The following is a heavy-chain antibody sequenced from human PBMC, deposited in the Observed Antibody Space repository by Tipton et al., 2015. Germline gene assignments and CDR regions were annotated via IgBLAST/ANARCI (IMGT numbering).Heavy chain of an antibody. V-gene: IGHV4-38-2*01. CDR2: IYHSGST. CDR1: GYPINSDYY. CDR3: ARFRYYGSESERGYFHGLDV. J-gene: IGHJ6*02. D-gene: IGHD3-10*01. Sequence: GLVKPSETLSLTCGVSGYPINSDYYWGWIRQPPGKGLEWIANIYHSGSTYYNPSLKSRVTISVDASKSQFFLKLSSVTAADTAVYYCARFRYYGSESERGYFHGLDVWGQGTTVTVSS.